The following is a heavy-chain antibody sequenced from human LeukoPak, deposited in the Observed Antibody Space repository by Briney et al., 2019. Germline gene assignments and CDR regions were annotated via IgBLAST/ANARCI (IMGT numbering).Heavy chain of an antibody. CDR3: AGTRGYSYGRLGY. J-gene: IGHJ4*02. CDR2: INHSGST. Sequence: SETLSLTCAVYGESFSGYYWSWIRQPPGKGLEWIGEINHSGSTNYNPSLKSRVTISVDTSKNQFSLKLSSVTAADTAVYYCAGTRGYSYGRLGYWGQGTLVTVSS. V-gene: IGHV4-34*01. CDR1: GESFSGYY. D-gene: IGHD5-18*01.